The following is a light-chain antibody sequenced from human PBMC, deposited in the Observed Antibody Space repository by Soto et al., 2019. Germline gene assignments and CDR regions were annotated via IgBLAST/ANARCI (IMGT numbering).Light chain of an antibody. CDR2: SAS. J-gene: IGKJ5*01. CDR3: QKFNTAPLT. CDR1: QDISVY. Sequence: DIQMTQSPSSLSASVGDRVTITCRASQDISVYLAWYQQKPGKVPKLLIYSASTLQSGVPSRFSGSGSGTDFTLTISSLQPEDVANYYCQKFNTAPLTFGQGTRVEIK. V-gene: IGKV1-27*01.